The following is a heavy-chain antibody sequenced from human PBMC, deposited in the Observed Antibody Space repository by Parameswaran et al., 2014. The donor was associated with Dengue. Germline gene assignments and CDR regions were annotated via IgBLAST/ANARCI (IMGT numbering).Heavy chain of an antibody. V-gene: IGHV5-51*01. D-gene: IGHD6-13*01. CDR3: ARSGESALYSSSWYGDY. Sequence: VRQMPGKGLEWMGIIYPGDSDTRYSPSFQGQVTISADKSISTAYLQWSSLKASDTAMYYCARSGESALYSSSWYGDYWGQGNPGHRLL. CDR2: IYPGDSDT. J-gene: IGHJ4*02.